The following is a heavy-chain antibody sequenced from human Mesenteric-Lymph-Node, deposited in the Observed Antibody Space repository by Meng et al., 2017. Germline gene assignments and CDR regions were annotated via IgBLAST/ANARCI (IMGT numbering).Heavy chain of an antibody. CDR2: ICYDGSNK. CDR3: ARFGEIDDY. CDR1: GFTFSSYG. V-gene: IGHV3-33*01. J-gene: IGHJ4*02. D-gene: IGHD4-17*01. Sequence: GESLKISCAASGFTFSSYGMHWVRQAPGKGLEWVAVICYDGSNKYDADSVKGRFTISRDNSKNTLYLQMNSLRAEDTAVYYCARFGEIDDYWGQGTLVTVSS.